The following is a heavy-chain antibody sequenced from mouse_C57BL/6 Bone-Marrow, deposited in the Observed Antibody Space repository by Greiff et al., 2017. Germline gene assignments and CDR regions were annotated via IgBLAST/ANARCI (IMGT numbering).Heavy chain of an antibody. D-gene: IGHD2-4*01. J-gene: IGHJ3*01. CDR2: IHPNSGST. CDR1: GYTFTSYW. Sequence: QVQLQQPGAELVKPGASVKLSCKASGYTFTSYWMHWVKQRPGQGLEWIGMIHPNSGSTNYNEKFKSKATLTVDKSSSTAYMQLSSLTSEDSAVYYCARRTRGIYYDYYWGQGTLVTVSA. V-gene: IGHV1-64*01. CDR3: ARRTRGIYYDYY.